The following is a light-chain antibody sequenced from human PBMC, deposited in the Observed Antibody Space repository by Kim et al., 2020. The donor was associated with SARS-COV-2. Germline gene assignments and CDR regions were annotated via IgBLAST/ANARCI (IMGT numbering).Light chain of an antibody. CDR1: QSVTSDY. CDR3: QQYGNSPTWT. V-gene: IGKV3-20*01. CDR2: GAS. Sequence: EIVLTQSPGTLCLSPGERATLSCRASQSVTSDYLAWYQQRPGQAHRLLIYGASSRATGIPDRFSASGSGTDFTLTISRLEPEDFAVYYCQQYGNSPTWTFGQGTKVDIK. J-gene: IGKJ1*01.